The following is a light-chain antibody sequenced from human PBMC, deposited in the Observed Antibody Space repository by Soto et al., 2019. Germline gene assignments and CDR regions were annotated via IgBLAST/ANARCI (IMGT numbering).Light chain of an antibody. CDR1: QSVPSNF. Sequence: ENVLTQSPGTLSLSPGERATLSCRASQSVPSNFLAWYQQKPGQAPRLLIYGASTRAAGVPDRFSGSGSGTDFTLTITGLEPEDFAVYSCQQYGRSALLYTFGQGTKV. V-gene: IGKV3-20*01. CDR3: QQYGRSALLYT. J-gene: IGKJ2*01. CDR2: GAS.